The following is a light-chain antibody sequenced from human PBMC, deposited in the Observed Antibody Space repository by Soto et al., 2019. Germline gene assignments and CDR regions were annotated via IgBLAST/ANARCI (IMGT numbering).Light chain of an antibody. CDR3: SSYTSSSTYV. J-gene: IGLJ1*01. CDR1: SSDVGGYNY. Sequence: QSALTQPAPVSGSPGQSITISCTGTSSDVGGYNYVSWYQQHPGKAPKLIIYDVSNRPSGISNRFSGSKSGNTASLTISGLQAEDEADYYCSSYTSSSTYVFGSGTKLIVL. V-gene: IGLV2-14*01. CDR2: DVS.